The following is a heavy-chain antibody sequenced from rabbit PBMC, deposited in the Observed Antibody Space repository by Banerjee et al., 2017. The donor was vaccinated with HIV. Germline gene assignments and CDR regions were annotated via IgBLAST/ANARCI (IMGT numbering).Heavy chain of an antibody. D-gene: IGHD4-2*01. V-gene: IGHV1S45*01. J-gene: IGHJ6*01. Sequence: QEQLEESGGDLVKPAGSLTLTCTASGFDLSSGYDMFWVRQAPGKGLEWIACIYTGSSGGTWYATWAKGRFTISKTSSTTVTLQMTSLTAADTATYFCARGTAGTNHHPYYGMDLWGPGTLVTVS. CDR2: IYTGSSGGT. CDR1: GFDLSSGYD. CDR3: ARGTAGTNHHPYYGMDL.